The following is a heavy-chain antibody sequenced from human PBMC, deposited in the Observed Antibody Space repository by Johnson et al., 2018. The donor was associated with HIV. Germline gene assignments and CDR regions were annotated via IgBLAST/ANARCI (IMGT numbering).Heavy chain of an antibody. Sequence: VQLVESGGGVVQPGGSLRLSCAASGFTFSSYAMSWVRQAPGQGLEWVSAISGGGSSIYYAESVKDRFTISRDNAKNSLYLQMNSLRAEDTAVYYCAKEGYAGGAFDIWGQGTMVTVSS. J-gene: IGHJ3*02. V-gene: IGHV3-23*04. CDR3: AKEGYAGGAFDI. D-gene: IGHD1-1*01. CDR1: GFTFSSYA. CDR2: ISGGGSSI.